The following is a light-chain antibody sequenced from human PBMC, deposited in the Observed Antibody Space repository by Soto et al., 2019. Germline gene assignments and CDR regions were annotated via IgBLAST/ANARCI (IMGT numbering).Light chain of an antibody. CDR2: WAS. J-gene: IGKJ1*01. CDR3: QQYYSTPPT. V-gene: IGKV4-1*01. CDR1: QSVLYSSINRNY. Sequence: DIVMTQSPDSLAVSLGERATINCKSSQSVLYSSINRNYLAWYQQKPGQPPKLLIYWASTRESGVPDRFSGSGSETDFTLTISSLQAEDVAVYYCQQYYSTPPTFGQGTKVEIK.